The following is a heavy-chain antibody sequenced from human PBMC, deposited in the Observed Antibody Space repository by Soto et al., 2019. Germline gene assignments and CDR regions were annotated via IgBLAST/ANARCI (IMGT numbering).Heavy chain of an antibody. V-gene: IGHV5-10-1*01. D-gene: IGHD2-8*01. CDR3: ARLDIVLNPDYGMDV. CDR2: IDPSDSYT. J-gene: IGHJ6*02. CDR1: GYSFTSYW. Sequence: AALKISCKGCGYSFTSYWISWVRQMPGKGLEWMGRIDPSDSYTNYSPSFRGHVTISADKSISTAYLQWSSLKASDTAMYYCARLDIVLNPDYGMDVWGQGTTVTASS.